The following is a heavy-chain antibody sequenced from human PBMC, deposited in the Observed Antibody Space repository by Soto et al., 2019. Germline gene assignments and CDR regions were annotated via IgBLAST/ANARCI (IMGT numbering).Heavy chain of an antibody. CDR1: GFSVTANY. V-gene: IGHV3-53*01. CDR2: IYSGGST. Sequence: EVQVVESGGGLIQPGGSLRLSCEVSGFSVTANYMSWVRQAPEKGLEWVSVIYSGGSTYYIDSVKGRFSISRDNSNNTLYLQMNSLRAEDTSVYYCHGYGYWGQGTLVTVSS. CDR3: HGYGY. D-gene: IGHD5-12*01. J-gene: IGHJ4*02.